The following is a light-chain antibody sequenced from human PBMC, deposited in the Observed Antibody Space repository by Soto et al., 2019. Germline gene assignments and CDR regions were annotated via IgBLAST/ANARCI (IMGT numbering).Light chain of an antibody. V-gene: IGKV3-20*01. Sequence: EIVVTQSPATLSVSPGERVTLSCRASQSVRSKVAWYQQKPGQAPSLVIYDTYIRATGIPARFSGSGSGTDFTLTISRLEPEDFAVYYCQQYGSSPRTFGQGTKVDIK. J-gene: IGKJ1*01. CDR2: DTY. CDR3: QQYGSSPRT. CDR1: QSVRSK.